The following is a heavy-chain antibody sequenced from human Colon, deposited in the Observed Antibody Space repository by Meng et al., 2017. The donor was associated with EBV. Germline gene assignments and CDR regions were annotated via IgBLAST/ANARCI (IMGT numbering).Heavy chain of an antibody. CDR2: VYFTGTT. D-gene: IGHD6-19*01. J-gene: IGHJ4*02. CDR1: SASTSISSDH. CDR3: ATSVAVAGGWGY. Sequence: GRCLMKPSQSLALASGTSSASTSISSDHCSWLHQPPWKVLHWIGQVYFTGTTNYNPSLQSRACISADTSKRNFSLKLTSVTATDTAVYYCATSVAVAGGWGYWGQGTLVTVSS. V-gene: IGHV4-30-4*08.